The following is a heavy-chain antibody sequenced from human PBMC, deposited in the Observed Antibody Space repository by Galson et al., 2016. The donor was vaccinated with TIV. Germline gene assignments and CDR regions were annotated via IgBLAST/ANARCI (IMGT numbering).Heavy chain of an antibody. J-gene: IGHJ3*02. CDR2: IKHNGYEK. V-gene: IGHV3-7*01. CDR3: ARELRQDAFDI. Sequence: SLRLSCAASGFTFSSCWISWVRQAPGKGLEWVANIKHNGYEKYYVDSVRGRFTISRDNAENSLYLLQMNSLRAEDTAVYYCARELRQDAFDIWGQGTMVTVSS. CDR1: GFTFSSCW. D-gene: IGHD6-25*01.